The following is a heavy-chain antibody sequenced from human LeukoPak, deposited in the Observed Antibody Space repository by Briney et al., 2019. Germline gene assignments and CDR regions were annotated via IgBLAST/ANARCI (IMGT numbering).Heavy chain of an antibody. CDR3: AGTPWFGELTLDY. CDR1: GFXFTSST. Sequence: RASVKVSCKASGFXFTSSTIQWVRQARGQRLEWLGWIVVGSGNTNYAQKFQERVIITRDMSTTTVYMELSSLRSEDTAVYYCAGTPWFGELTLDYWGQGTLVTVSS. D-gene: IGHD3-10*01. CDR2: IVVGSGNT. J-gene: IGHJ4*02. V-gene: IGHV1-58*02.